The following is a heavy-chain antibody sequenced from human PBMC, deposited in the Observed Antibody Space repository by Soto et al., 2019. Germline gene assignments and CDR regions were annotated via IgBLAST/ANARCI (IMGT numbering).Heavy chain of an antibody. CDR2: ISSNGVGT. CDR1: GFTLSGYA. Sequence: VQLAESGGGLAQPGGSLRLSCAASGFTLSGYAMDWVRQAPGKGLEYVSGISSNGVGTYYANSVQVRFTISRDNSRNTVYLQMGSLRPEDMAVYYCARRARPDFYYMDVWGKGTTVTVSS. J-gene: IGHJ6*03. D-gene: IGHD6-6*01. V-gene: IGHV3-64*01. CDR3: ARRARPDFYYMDV.